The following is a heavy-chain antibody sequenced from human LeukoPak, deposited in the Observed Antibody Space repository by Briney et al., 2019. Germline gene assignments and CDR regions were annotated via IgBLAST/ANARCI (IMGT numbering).Heavy chain of an antibody. CDR2: IDRDGSRI. V-gene: IGHV3-74*01. J-gene: IGHJ4*02. CDR3: VRGNDYGGPHY. Sequence: GGSLRFSCAVSGFTFSSYWMHWVRQAPGKGLVWVSRIDRDGSRINYADSVKGRFTISRDNGKNTLFLQMNSLRAEDAAVYYCVRGNDYGGPHYWGQGTLVTVSS. CDR1: GFTFSSYW. D-gene: IGHD4-23*01.